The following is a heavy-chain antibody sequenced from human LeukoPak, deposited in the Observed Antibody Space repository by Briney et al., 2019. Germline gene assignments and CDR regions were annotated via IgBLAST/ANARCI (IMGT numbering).Heavy chain of an antibody. CDR1: GFTFSSYG. D-gene: IGHD6-19*01. CDR3: ARDNQWLTDAFDI. J-gene: IGHJ3*02. CDR2: IWYDGSNK. Sequence: GRSLRLSCAASGFTFSSYGMHWVRQAPGKGLEWVAVIWYDGSNKYYADSVKGRFTIPRDNSKNTLYLQMNSPRAEDTAVYYCARDNQWLTDAFDIWGQGTMVTVSS. V-gene: IGHV3-33*01.